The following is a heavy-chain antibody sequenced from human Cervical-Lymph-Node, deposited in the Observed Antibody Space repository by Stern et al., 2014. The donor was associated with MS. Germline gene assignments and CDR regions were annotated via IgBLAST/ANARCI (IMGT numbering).Heavy chain of an antibody. J-gene: IGHJ4*02. Sequence: QVQLQESGPGLVKPSQTLSLICAVSGGSMASSTGGYFWSWIRQPPGKGLEWIGFIYYSGSTYYNPSLKRRTNISVDTSKNQVSLRLTSMTAADTAVYYCARVAYCGGDCSAFDSWGQGTLVTVSS. D-gene: IGHD2-21*02. CDR2: IYYSGST. CDR3: ARVAYCGGDCSAFDS. CDR1: GGSMASSTGGYF. V-gene: IGHV4-31*11.